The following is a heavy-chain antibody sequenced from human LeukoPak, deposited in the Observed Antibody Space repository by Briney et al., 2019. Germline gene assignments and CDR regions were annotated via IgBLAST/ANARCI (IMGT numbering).Heavy chain of an antibody. V-gene: IGHV3-30-3*01. CDR2: ISYDGSNK. CDR1: GFTFSSYA. Sequence: GGSLRLSCAASGFTFSSYAMHWVRQAPGKGLEWVAVISYDGSNKYYADSVKGRFTISRDNSKNTLYLQMNSLRAEDTAVYYCARDTAHSPILDYWGQGTLVTASS. D-gene: IGHD2-21*01. CDR3: ARDTAHSPILDY. J-gene: IGHJ4*02.